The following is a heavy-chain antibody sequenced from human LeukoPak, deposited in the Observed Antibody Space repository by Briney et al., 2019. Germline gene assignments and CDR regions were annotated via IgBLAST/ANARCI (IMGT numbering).Heavy chain of an antibody. D-gene: IGHD3-10*01. CDR1: GFTFSSYA. J-gene: IGHJ4*02. V-gene: IGHV3-23*01. Sequence: PGGSLRLSCAASGFTFSSYAMNWVRQAPGKGLEWVSPISGSGGSTYYAGSVKGRFTIGRDNSKNTLYLQMNSRRAEDTAVYYCAKVSEVRGVSHDYWGQGTLVTVSS. CDR2: ISGSGGST. CDR3: AKVSEVRGVSHDY.